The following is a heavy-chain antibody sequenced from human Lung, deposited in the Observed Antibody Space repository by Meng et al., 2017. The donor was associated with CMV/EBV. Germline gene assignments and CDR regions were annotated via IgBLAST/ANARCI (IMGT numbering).Heavy chain of an antibody. CDR3: ARDWSGSDDD. CDR2: INEDGSRT. D-gene: IGHD1-26*01. V-gene: IGHV3-74*01. Sequence: SCAASGFTLSRYWMHWVRQPPGKGLVWVSRINEDGSRTDYADSVKGRFTISRDNAKNTLYLQMNSLRAEDTAVYYCARDWSGSDDDWGQGTLVTVSS. CDR1: GFTLSRYW. J-gene: IGHJ4*02.